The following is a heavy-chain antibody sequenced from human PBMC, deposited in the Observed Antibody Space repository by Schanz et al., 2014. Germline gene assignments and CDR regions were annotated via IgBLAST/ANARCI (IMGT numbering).Heavy chain of an antibody. J-gene: IGHJ4*02. Sequence: EVQLVESGGGLVQPGGSLRLSCAASGFTVSINYMSWVRQAPGKGLEWISSMYINSGSTQYADSVKGRFTISRDNSKNTLYLQMNSLRAEDTAVYYCTKFETRTGTNYWGQGTLVTVSS. CDR3: TKFETRTGTNY. CDR1: GFTVSINY. D-gene: IGHD1-1*01. V-gene: IGHV3-66*02. CDR2: MYINSGST.